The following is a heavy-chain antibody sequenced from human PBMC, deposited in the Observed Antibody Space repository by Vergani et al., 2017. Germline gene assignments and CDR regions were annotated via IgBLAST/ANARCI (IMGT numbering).Heavy chain of an antibody. V-gene: IGHV5-51*01. Sequence: EVQLVQSGAEVKKPGESLKISCRGSGYSFTTHWIGWVRQMPGKGLEWMGIIFPGDSDTIYSPSFQGQVTISADKSISTACLQWSSLKAADTAVYYCARGGYSRATPRAGSAYGTFDIWGQGTMVTVSS. CDR3: ARGGYSRATPRAGSAYGTFDI. CDR1: GYSFTTHW. D-gene: IGHD5-12*01. CDR2: IFPGDSDT. J-gene: IGHJ3*02.